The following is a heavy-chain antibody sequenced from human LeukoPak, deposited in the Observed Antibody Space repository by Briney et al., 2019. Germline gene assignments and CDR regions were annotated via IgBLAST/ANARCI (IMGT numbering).Heavy chain of an antibody. CDR2: IIPIFGTA. CDR3: ARTYYYDSSGYSHPAYFDY. CDR1: GGTFSSYA. D-gene: IGHD3-22*01. V-gene: IGHV1-69*13. J-gene: IGHJ4*02. Sequence: ASVKVSCKASGGTFSSYAISWVRQAPGQGLEWMGGIIPIFGTANYAQKFQGRVTITADESTSTAYMELSSLRSEDTAVYYCARTYYYDSSGYSHPAYFDYWGQGTLVTVSS.